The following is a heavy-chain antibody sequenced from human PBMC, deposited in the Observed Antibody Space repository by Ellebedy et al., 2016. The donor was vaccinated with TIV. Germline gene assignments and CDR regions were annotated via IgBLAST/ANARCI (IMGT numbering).Heavy chain of an antibody. J-gene: IGHJ4*02. CDR3: ARNAMSELLGYFDY. V-gene: IGHV1-69*13. Sequence: AASVKVSCKASGYTFTSYDISWARQPPGQGLEWMGGIIPIFGTANYEQKFQGRVTITAEESTGTAYMELSSLRSEDTAVYYCARNAMSELLGYFDYWGQGTLVTVSS. D-gene: IGHD1-26*01. CDR1: GYTFTSYD. CDR2: IIPIFGTA.